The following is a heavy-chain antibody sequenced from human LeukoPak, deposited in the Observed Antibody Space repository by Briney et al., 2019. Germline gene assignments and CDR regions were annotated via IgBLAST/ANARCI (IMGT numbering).Heavy chain of an antibody. D-gene: IGHD3-22*01. CDR3: ARDIPFRYYDSSGYSSNSRNYYYGMDV. J-gene: IGHJ6*02. CDR1: GFTFSSYS. Sequence: GGSLRLSCAASGFTFSSYSMNWVRQAPGKGLEWVSSISSSSSYIYYADSVKGRFTISRDNAKNSLYRQMNSLRAEDTPVYSCARDIPFRYYDSSGYSSNSRNYYYGMDVWGQGTTVTVSS. V-gene: IGHV3-21*01. CDR2: ISSSSSYI.